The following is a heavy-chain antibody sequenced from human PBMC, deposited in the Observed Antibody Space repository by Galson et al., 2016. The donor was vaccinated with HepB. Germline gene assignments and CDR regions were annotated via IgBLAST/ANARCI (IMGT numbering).Heavy chain of an antibody. CDR2: IFPMFETS. Sequence: SVKVSCKASGGTLSNYAISWVRQGPGQGLEWMGGIFPMFETSNYAQEFRARVTITADASTSTAYIELTSLRSEDTAVYYCARETLGSSRFDSWGQGTLVTVSS. CDR3: ARETLGSSRFDS. J-gene: IGHJ4*02. V-gene: IGHV1-69*13. CDR1: GGTLSNYA. D-gene: IGHD6-13*01.